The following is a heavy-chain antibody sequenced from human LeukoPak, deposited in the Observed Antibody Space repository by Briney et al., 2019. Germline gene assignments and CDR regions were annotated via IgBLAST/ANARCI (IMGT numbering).Heavy chain of an antibody. Sequence: SETLSLTCTVSGGSISSYYWSWIRQPPGKGLEWIGYTYYSGSTNYNPSLKSRVTISVDTSKNQFSLKLSSVTAADTAVYYCARVMRGYSYGYAWYFDLWGRGTLVTVSS. D-gene: IGHD5-18*01. J-gene: IGHJ2*01. CDR1: GGSISSYY. CDR2: TYYSGST. CDR3: ARVMRGYSYGYAWYFDL. V-gene: IGHV4-59*01.